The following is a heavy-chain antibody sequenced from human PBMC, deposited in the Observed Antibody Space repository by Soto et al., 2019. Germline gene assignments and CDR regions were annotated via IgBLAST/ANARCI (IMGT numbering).Heavy chain of an antibody. Sequence: XETLSLTCTVAGVSISSSYWSWIRQSPGRGLEWIGYIYYTGTTNYNPSLKRRVTISLDTAKNQFSLNVNSLTTADTAVYFCARGGNRYSNTASGVGGFDFWGQGTLVTVSS. J-gene: IGHJ4*02. CDR1: GVSISSSY. CDR3: ARGGNRYSNTASGVGGFDF. CDR2: IYYTGTT. V-gene: IGHV4-59*01. D-gene: IGHD5-12*01.